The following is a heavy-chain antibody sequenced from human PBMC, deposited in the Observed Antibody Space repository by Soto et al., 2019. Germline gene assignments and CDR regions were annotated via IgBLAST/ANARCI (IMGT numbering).Heavy chain of an antibody. J-gene: IGHJ6*02. CDR2: IYYSGST. Sequence: SETLSLTCTVSGGSISSSSYYWGWIRQPPGKGLEWIGSIYYSGSTYYNPSLKSRVTISVDTSKNQFSLKLSSVTAADTAVYYCARAPPRDSSSCFVTFHYYGIYVWGQGTTVTVSS. V-gene: IGHV4-39*01. D-gene: IGHD6-6*01. CDR3: ARAPPRDSSSCFVTFHYYGIYV. CDR1: GGSISSSSYY.